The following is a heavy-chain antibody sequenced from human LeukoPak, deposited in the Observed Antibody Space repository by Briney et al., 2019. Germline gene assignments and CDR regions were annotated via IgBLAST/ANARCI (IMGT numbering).Heavy chain of an antibody. CDR3: AAYGSGSYRGDFDY. V-gene: IGHV3-21*01. CDR2: ISSSSSYI. CDR1: GFTFSSYS. J-gene: IGHJ4*02. Sequence: GGSLRLSCAASGFTFSSYSMNWVRQAPGKGLEWVSSISSSSSYIYYADSVKGRFTISRDNAKNSLYLQMNSLRAEDTAVYYCAAYGSGSYRGDFDYWGQGTLVTVSS. D-gene: IGHD3-10*01.